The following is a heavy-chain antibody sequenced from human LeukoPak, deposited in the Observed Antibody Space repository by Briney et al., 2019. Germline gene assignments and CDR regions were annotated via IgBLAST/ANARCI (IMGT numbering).Heavy chain of an antibody. D-gene: IGHD3-22*01. V-gene: IGHV3-74*01. Sequence: GGSLRLSRAASGFTFSSYWMHWVRQAPGKGLVWVSRINSDGSSTSYADSVKGRFTISRDNAKNTLYLQMNSLRAEDTAVYYCARVGGNYYDSSGYSPPLDYWGQGTLVTVSS. CDR1: GFTFSSYW. J-gene: IGHJ4*02. CDR3: ARVGGNYYDSSGYSPPLDY. CDR2: INSDGSST.